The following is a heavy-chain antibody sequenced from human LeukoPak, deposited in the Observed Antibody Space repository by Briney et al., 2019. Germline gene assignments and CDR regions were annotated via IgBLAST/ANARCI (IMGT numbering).Heavy chain of an antibody. J-gene: IGHJ3*02. Sequence: GGSLRLSCAASGFTFSSYAMHWVRQAPGKGLEWVAVISYDGSNKYYADSVTGRFTISRDNSKNTLYLQMNSLRDEDTAVYYCAKGVGYCTNGVCYSVVKDAFDIWGQGTMVTVSS. CDR2: ISYDGSNK. CDR1: GFTFSSYA. V-gene: IGHV3-30*04. CDR3: AKGVGYCTNGVCYSVVKDAFDI. D-gene: IGHD2-8*01.